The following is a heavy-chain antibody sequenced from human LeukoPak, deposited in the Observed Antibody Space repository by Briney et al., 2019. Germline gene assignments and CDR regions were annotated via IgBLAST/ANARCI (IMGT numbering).Heavy chain of an antibody. J-gene: IGHJ4*02. V-gene: IGHV3-66*02. CDR3: ARDLAPANYGDLEPLDS. CDR1: GFTVSINY. CDR2: IYSGGNT. Sequence: GGSLRLSCAASGFTVSINYMSWVRQAPGKGLEWVSLIYSGGNTYYADSVMGRFTISRDNSKNRLYLQMNSLRPEDTAVYYCARDLAPANYGDLEPLDSWGQGTLVTVSS. D-gene: IGHD4-17*01.